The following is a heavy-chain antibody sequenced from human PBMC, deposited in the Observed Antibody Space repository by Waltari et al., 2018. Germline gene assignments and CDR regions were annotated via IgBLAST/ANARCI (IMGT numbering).Heavy chain of an antibody. D-gene: IGHD6-19*01. V-gene: IGHV3-11*04. CDR3: ARGSVADP. J-gene: IGHJ5*02. Sequence: QASLVESGGALVRPGGSLRLSCTASGFAFSDFYMTWIRQAPGKGLEWISYISSSGDTLYYADSVKGRFCVSRDNAENSLFLEMNNLRVNDSAVYYCARGSVADPWGPGTLVSVSS. CDR1: GFAFSDFY. CDR2: ISSSGDTL.